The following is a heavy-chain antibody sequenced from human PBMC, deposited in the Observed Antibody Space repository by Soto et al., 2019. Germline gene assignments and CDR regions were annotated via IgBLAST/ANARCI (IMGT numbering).Heavy chain of an antibody. J-gene: IGHJ4*02. CDR3: ARGRYGDY. Sequence: QVHLVQSGAEVKKPGASVKVSCKGSGYTYTSYGITWVRQAPGQGLEWMGWINAHEGNTDYAQKLQGRVTVTRDTSTSTAYMELRSLRSDDTAVYYCARGRYGDYWGQGALVTVSS. V-gene: IGHV1-18*01. CDR2: INAHEGNT. CDR1: GYTYTSYG. D-gene: IGHD1-1*01.